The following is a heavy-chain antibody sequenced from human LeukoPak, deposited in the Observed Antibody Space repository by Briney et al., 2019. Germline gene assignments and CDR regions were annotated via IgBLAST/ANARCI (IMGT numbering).Heavy chain of an antibody. J-gene: IGHJ1*01. D-gene: IGHD3-10*01. CDR2: IYYSGNT. V-gene: IGHV4-30-4*01. CDR3: AREDGTIVRGVITGGYFQH. CDR1: GGSISSGDYY. Sequence: SQTLSLTCTVSGGSISSGDYYWSWIRQPPGKGLEWIGGIYYSGNTYYNPSLKSRVTISVDTSKNQFSLKLSSVTAADTAVYYCAREDGTIVRGVITGGYFQHWGQGTLVTVSS.